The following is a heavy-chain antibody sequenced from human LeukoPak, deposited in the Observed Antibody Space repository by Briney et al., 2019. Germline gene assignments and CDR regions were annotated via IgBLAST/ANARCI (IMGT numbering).Heavy chain of an antibody. D-gene: IGHD3-10*01. Sequence: SETLSLTCTVSGGSISSSSYCWGWIRQPPGRGLEWIGSIYYSGSTYYNPSLKSRVTISVDTSKNQFSLKLSSVTAADTAVYYCARVNTVTYYGSGSYYFDYWGQGTLVTVSS. J-gene: IGHJ4*02. CDR1: GGSISSSSYC. CDR3: ARVNTVTYYGSGSYYFDY. CDR2: IYYSGST. V-gene: IGHV4-39*07.